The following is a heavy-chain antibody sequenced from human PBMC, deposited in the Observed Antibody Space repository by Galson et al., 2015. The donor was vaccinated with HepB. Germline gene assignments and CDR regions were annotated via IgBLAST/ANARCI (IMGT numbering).Heavy chain of an antibody. V-gene: IGHV3-23*01. CDR3: TKDRQSWYGAFDY. Sequence: SLRLACATSGFTFINYAMGWVRQAPGKGLEWVAGVRDSGTPTYYTDSVKGRFTISRDNSKNTLYLQMNSLRAEDTAVYYCTKDRQSWYGAFDYWGQGTLVAVSS. CDR1: GFTFINYA. CDR2: VRDSGTPT. J-gene: IGHJ4*02. D-gene: IGHD4/OR15-4a*01.